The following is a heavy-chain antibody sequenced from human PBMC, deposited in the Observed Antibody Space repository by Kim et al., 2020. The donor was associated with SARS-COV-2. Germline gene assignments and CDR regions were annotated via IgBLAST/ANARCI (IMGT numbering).Heavy chain of an antibody. D-gene: IGHD3-10*01. J-gene: IGHJ6*02. V-gene: IGHV4-34*01. CDR3: ASVNVLLWFGEYDYYGMDV. CDR1: GGSFSGYY. CDR2: INHSGST. Sequence: SETLSLTCAVYGGSFSGYYWSWIRQPPGKGLEWIGEINHSGSTNYNPSLKSRVTISVDTSKNQFSLKLSSVTAADTAVYYCASVNVLLWFGEYDYYGMDVWGQGTTVTVSS.